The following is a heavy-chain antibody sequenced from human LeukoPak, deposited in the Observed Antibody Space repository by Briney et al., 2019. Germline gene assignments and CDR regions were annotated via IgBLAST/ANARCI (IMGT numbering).Heavy chain of an antibody. D-gene: IGHD5-18*01. CDR2: IYYSGST. J-gene: IGHJ4*02. CDR1: GGSISSYY. CDR3: ARTRDTAMVALYYFDY. Sequence: PSETLSLTCTVSGGSISSYYWSWIRQPPGKGLEWIGYIYYSGSTNYNPSLESRVTISVDTSKNQFSLKLSSVTAADTAVYYCARTRDTAMVALYYFDYWGQGTLVTVSS. V-gene: IGHV4-59*01.